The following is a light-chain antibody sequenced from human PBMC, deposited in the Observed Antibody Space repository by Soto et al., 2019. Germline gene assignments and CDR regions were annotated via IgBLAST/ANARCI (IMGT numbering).Light chain of an antibody. V-gene: IGKV2-28*01. Sequence: DIVMTQSPLSLSVTPGEPASISCRSSQSLLYSNGYNYLDWYLQKPGQSPQLLIYLGSNRASGVPDRFSGSGSGTDFTLKISRVEAEDVGIYYCMQGISFTFGQGTKVDIK. CDR2: LGS. J-gene: IGKJ1*01. CDR1: QSLLYSNGYNY. CDR3: MQGISFT.